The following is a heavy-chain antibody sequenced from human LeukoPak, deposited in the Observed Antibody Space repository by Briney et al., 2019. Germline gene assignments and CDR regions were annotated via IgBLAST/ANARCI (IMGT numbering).Heavy chain of an antibody. J-gene: IGHJ3*02. CDR3: ASSSGHAFDI. Sequence: SETLSLTCTVSGGSISSSSYYWGWIRQPPGKGLEWIGSIYYSGSTYYNPSLKSRVTISVDTSKNQFSLKLSSVTAADTAVYYCASSSGHAFDIWGQGTMVTVPS. CDR2: IYYSGST. CDR1: GGSISSSSYY. V-gene: IGHV4-39*01.